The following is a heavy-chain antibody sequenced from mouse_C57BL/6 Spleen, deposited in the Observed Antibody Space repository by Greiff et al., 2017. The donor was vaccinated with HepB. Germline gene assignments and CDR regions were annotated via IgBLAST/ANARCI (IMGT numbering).Heavy chain of an antibody. V-gene: IGHV1-80*01. CDR3: ARRDYGSSYGFAY. CDR2: IYPGDGDT. Sequence: VQLQQSGAELVKPGASVKISCKASGYAFSSYWMNWVKQRPGKGLEWIGQIYPGDGDTNYNGTFKGKATLTADKSSSTAYMQLSSLTAEDSAVYFCARRDYGSSYGFAYWGQGTLVTVSA. D-gene: IGHD1-1*01. J-gene: IGHJ3*01. CDR1: GYAFSSYW.